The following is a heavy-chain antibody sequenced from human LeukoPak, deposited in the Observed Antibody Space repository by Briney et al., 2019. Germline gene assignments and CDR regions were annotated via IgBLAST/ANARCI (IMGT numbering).Heavy chain of an antibody. CDR1: GGPFSGYY. CDR3: ARARSARWGLDV. V-gene: IGHV4-34*01. J-gene: IGHJ6*02. CDR2: INHTGRS. D-gene: IGHD4-23*01. Sequence: SETLSLTSEVHGGPFSGYYWSWIRQSPGKGLEWIGEINHTGRSHYNPSVESRVTISVDTSKNQFSLRLSSVTAADTGVYFCARARSARWGLDVWGQGTTVSVSS.